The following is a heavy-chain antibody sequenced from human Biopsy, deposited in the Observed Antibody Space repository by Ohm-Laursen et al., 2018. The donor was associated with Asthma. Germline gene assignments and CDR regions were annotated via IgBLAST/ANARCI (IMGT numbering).Heavy chain of an antibody. V-gene: IGHV3-30*18. J-gene: IGHJ4*02. D-gene: IGHD5-18*01. Sequence: SLRLSYAAAGITFSSSGMHWVRQAPGKGLEWVAFISMDGNVKNYADSVKGRFTISRDNSKTTVYLQMDSLRAEDTAVYFGAKDKGRNSIDYWGQGTLVTVSS. CDR2: ISMDGNVK. CDR3: AKDKGRNSIDY. CDR1: GITFSSSG.